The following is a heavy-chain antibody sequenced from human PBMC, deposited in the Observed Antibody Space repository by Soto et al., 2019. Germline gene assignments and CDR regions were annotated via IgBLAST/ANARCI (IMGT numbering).Heavy chain of an antibody. CDR1: GGSISSGPYS. CDR2: FYYSGST. J-gene: IGHJ4*02. D-gene: IGHD3-22*01. V-gene: IGHV4-39*07. CDR3: ASPRADTSGYYSPIELLY. Sequence: SETLSLTCTVSGGSISSGPYSWGWIRQPPGKGLEWIGTFYYSGSTNYNPSLKSRVTISVDTSKNQFSLKLSSVTAADTAVYFCASPRADTSGYYSPIELLYWGQGILVTV.